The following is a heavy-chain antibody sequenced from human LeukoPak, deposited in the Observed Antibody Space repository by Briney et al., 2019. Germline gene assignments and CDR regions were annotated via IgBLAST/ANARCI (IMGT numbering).Heavy chain of an antibody. J-gene: IGHJ4*02. V-gene: IGHV3-7*01. Sequence: PGGSLRLSCAASGFTFSSYWVTWVRQAPGKGLEWVANIKQDGSEKYYVDSVKGRFTISRDNAKNSLYLQMNSLRAEDTAVYYCASSSNRRDYFDYWGQGTLVTVSS. CDR3: ASSSNRRDYFDY. CDR2: IKQDGSEK. D-gene: IGHD6-13*01. CDR1: GFTFSSYW.